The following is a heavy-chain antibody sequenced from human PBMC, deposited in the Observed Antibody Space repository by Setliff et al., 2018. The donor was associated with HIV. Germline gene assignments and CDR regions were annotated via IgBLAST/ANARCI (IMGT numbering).Heavy chain of an antibody. CDR1: GYTFTNYA. V-gene: IGHV1-3*01. CDR3: ARDSGDDYSDYYYYGMDA. D-gene: IGHD4-4*01. J-gene: IGHJ6*02. Sequence: ASVKVSCKASGYTFTNYAMHWVRQAPGQRLEWMGWINAGNGDTKYSQKFQGRVTFTWDTSASTAYMELSSLRSEDTALYYCARDSGDDYSDYYYYGMDAWGQGTTVTVSS. CDR2: INAGNGDT.